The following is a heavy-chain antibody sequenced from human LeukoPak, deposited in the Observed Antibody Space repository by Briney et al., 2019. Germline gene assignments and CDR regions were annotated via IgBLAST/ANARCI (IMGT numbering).Heavy chain of an antibody. CDR2: IYHSGST. V-gene: IGHV4-38-2*01. CDR1: GYSISSGYY. J-gene: IGHJ5*02. D-gene: IGHD2-21*01. Sequence: SETLYLTCAVSGYSISSGYYWGWIRQPPGKGLEWIGSIYHSGSTYYNPSLKSRVTISVDTSKNQFSLKLSSVTAADTAVYYCARSLVVIATNWFDPWGQGTLVTVSS. CDR3: ARSLVVIATNWFDP.